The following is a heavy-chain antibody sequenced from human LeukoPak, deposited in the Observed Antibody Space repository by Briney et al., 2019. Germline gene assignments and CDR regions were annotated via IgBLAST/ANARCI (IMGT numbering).Heavy chain of an antibody. CDR2: IYSGGST. CDR3: ARVRGWYDAFDI. Sequence: GGSLRLSCAASGFTVSSNYMSWVRQAPGKGLEWVSVIYSGGSTYYADSVKGRFTISRDNSKNTPYLQMNSLRAEDTAVYYCARVRGWYDAFDIWGQGTMVTVSS. J-gene: IGHJ3*02. CDR1: GFTVSSNY. D-gene: IGHD6-19*01. V-gene: IGHV3-53*01.